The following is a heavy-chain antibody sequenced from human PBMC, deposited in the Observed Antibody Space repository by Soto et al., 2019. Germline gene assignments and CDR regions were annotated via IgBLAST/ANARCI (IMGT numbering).Heavy chain of an antibody. D-gene: IGHD6-19*01. V-gene: IGHV3-23*01. CDR2: ISANGGRA. J-gene: IGHJ1*01. CDR1: GFTFASHA. Sequence: EAQLLESGGDLIQPGGSLTLSCAGSGFTFASHAMSWVRQAPGKGLEWVSGISANGGRANYADSVKGRFSLSRDNSKNTMFLQMDSLTAEDTAIYYCASWVIALGGTGYFRHWGQGTLVTVSS. CDR3: ASWVIALGGTGYFRH.